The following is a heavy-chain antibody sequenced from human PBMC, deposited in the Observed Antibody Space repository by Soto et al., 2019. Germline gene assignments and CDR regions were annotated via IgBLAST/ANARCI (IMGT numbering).Heavy chain of an antibody. CDR1: GFTFSSYA. Sequence: EVQLLESGGGLVQPGGSLRLSCAASGFTFSSYAMRWVRQAPGKGLEWVSAISGSGGSTYYADSVKGRFTISRDNSKNTLYLQMNSLRAEDTAVYYCAKVWSSSSWFDYWGQGTLVTVSS. V-gene: IGHV3-23*01. D-gene: IGHD6-6*01. J-gene: IGHJ4*02. CDR2: ISGSGGST. CDR3: AKVWSSSSWFDY.